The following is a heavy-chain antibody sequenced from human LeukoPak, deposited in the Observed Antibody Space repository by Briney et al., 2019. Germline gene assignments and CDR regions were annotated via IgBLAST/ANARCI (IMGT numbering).Heavy chain of an antibody. D-gene: IGHD3-3*01. CDR1: GFTFSSYS. J-gene: IGHJ4*02. Sequence: GGSLRLSCAASGFTFSSYSMNWVRQAPGKGLEWVSYISSSSSTIYYADSVKGRFTISRDNAKNSLYLQMNSLRAEDTAVYYCARSIFGVVVGFDYWGQGTLVTVSS. CDR3: ARSIFGVVVGFDY. V-gene: IGHV3-48*01. CDR2: ISSSSSTI.